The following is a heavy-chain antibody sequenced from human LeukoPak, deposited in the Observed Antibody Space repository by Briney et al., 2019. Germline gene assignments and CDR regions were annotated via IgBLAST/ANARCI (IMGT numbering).Heavy chain of an antibody. CDR1: GFSFSSYW. D-gene: IGHD2-21*01. Sequence: GGSLRLSCAASGFSFSSYWMDWVRQAPGKGLGWVSRISSDGSSTYYADSVEGRFTISRDNAKNTLYLQMNSLRAEDTAVYYCARVRSGYYFDYWGQGTLVTVSS. CDR3: ARVRSGYYFDY. V-gene: IGHV3-74*01. CDR2: ISSDGSST. J-gene: IGHJ4*02.